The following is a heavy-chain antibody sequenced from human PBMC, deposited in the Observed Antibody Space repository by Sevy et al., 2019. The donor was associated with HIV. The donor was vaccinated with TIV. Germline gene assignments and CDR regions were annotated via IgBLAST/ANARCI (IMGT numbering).Heavy chain of an antibody. CDR2: ISRSGSTI. Sequence: GGSLRLSCAASGFTFSDYYMSWIRQAPGKGLEWVSYISRSGSTIYYADSVKGRFTISRDNAKNSLFLQMNSLRAVDTAEYYWAEGLVVAATIAFDIWGQGTMVTVSS. CDR1: GFTFSDYY. D-gene: IGHD2-15*01. V-gene: IGHV3-11*01. J-gene: IGHJ3*02. CDR3: AEGLVVAATIAFDI.